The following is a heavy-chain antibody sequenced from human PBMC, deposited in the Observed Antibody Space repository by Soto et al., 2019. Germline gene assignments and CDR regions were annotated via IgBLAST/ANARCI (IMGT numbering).Heavy chain of an antibody. Sequence: SVKVSCKASGFTFTSSAMQWVRQARGQRLEWIGWIVVGSGNTNYAQKFQERVTITRDMSTSTAYMELSSLRSEDTSVYYCAADSSSGWPHYYYYMDVWGKGTTVTVSS. CDR1: GFTFTSSA. D-gene: IGHD6-19*01. V-gene: IGHV1-58*02. CDR3: AADSSSGWPHYYYYMDV. CDR2: IVVGSGNT. J-gene: IGHJ6*03.